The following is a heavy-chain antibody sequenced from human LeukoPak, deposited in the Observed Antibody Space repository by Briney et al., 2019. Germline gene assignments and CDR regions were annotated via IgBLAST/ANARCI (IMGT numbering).Heavy chain of an antibody. Sequence: ASVKVSCKASGYTFTSYYMHWVRQAPGQGLEWMGIINPSGGSTSYAQKFQGRVTMTRDMSTSTVYVELSSLRSEDTAVYYCARVSSERAFDYWGQGTLVTVSS. CDR1: GYTFTSYY. CDR2: INPSGGST. V-gene: IGHV1-46*01. D-gene: IGHD6-19*01. J-gene: IGHJ4*02. CDR3: ARVSSERAFDY.